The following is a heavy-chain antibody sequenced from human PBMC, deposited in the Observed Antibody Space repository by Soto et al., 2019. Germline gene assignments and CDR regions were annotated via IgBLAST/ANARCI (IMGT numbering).Heavy chain of an antibody. CDR1: GYTFTSYG. Sequence: QVQLVQSGAEVKKPGASVKVSCKASGYTFTSYGISWVRQAPEQGLEWMGWISAYNGNTNYAQKLQGRVTMTTDTSTSTAYMELRSLRSDDTAVYYCARDSLRQQLPPWWFDPWGQGTLVTVSS. V-gene: IGHV1-18*01. J-gene: IGHJ5*02. D-gene: IGHD6-13*01. CDR3: ARDSLRQQLPPWWFDP. CDR2: ISAYNGNT.